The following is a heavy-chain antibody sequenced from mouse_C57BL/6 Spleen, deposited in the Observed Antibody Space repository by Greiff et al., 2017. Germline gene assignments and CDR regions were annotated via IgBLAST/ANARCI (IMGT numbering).Heavy chain of an antibody. CDR2: INPSSGYT. CDR3: AIPPYDYDDYFDY. J-gene: IGHJ2*01. Sequence: VQLQQSGAELARPGASVQMSCKASGYTFTSYTMHWVKQRPGQGLEWIGYINPSSGYTKYNQKFKDKSTLTADKSASTSYMQLSSLTSEDSAVYDCAIPPYDYDDYFDYWGQGTTLTVSS. CDR1: GYTFTSYT. D-gene: IGHD2-4*01. V-gene: IGHV1-4*01.